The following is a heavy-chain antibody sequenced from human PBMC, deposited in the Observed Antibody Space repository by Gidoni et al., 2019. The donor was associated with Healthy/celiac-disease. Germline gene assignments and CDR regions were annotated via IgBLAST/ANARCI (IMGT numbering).Heavy chain of an antibody. V-gene: IGHV3-23*01. D-gene: IGHD6-13*01. J-gene: IGHJ4*02. CDR3: AKCVAGYSSSWGFGY. CDR1: GFPLSSYA. CDR2: ISGSGGST. Sequence: EVQLLESGGGLVQPGGSLRLSCAASGFPLSSYAMSWVRQAPGKGLEWVAGISGSGGSTYYADSVKGRFTISRDNSKNTLYLQMNSLRAEDTAVYYCAKCVAGYSSSWGFGYWGQGTLVTVSS.